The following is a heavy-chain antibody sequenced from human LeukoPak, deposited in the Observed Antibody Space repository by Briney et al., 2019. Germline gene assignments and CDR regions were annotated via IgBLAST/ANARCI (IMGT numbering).Heavy chain of an antibody. CDR1: GFTFSSYS. J-gene: IGHJ4*02. CDR2: ISSTSTYI. V-gene: IGHV3-21*01. Sequence: GGSLRLSCAASGFTFSSYSMNWVRQAPGKGLEWVSSISSTSTYIYYAESVKGRFTISRGNAKNSLYLQMNSLRAEDTAVYYCARSRTTVTKDALDYWGQGTLVTVSS. CDR3: ARSRTTVTKDALDY. D-gene: IGHD4-17*01.